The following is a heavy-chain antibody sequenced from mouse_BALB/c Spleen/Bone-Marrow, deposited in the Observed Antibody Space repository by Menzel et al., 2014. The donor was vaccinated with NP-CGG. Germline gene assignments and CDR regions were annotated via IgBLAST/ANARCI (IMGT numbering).Heavy chain of an antibody. J-gene: IGHJ4*01. CDR2: IWGDGST. Sequence: VKLMESGPGLVAPSQSLSITRTVSGFSLTGYGLNWVRQPPGKGLGWLGMIWGDGSTDYNSALKSRLSISKDNSKSQVFLEMNSLQTDDTARYYCARGGNYYAMDYWGQGTSVTVSS. V-gene: IGHV2-6-7*01. D-gene: IGHD2-1*01. CDR1: GFSLTGYG. CDR3: ARGGNYYAMDY.